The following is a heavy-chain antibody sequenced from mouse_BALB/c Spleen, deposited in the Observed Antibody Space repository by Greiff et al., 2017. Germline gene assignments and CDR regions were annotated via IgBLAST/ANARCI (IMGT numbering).Heavy chain of an antibody. CDR3: ARNYYGSSYVGY. V-gene: IGHV14-3*02. Sequence: VQLQQSGAELVKPGASVKLSCTASGFNIKDTYMHWVKQRPEQGLEWIGRIDPANGNTKYDPKLQGKATITADTSSNTAYLQLSSLTSEDTAVYYCARNYYGSSYVGYWGQGTTLTVSS. CDR1: GFNIKDTY. CDR2: IDPANGNT. D-gene: IGHD1-1*01. J-gene: IGHJ2*01.